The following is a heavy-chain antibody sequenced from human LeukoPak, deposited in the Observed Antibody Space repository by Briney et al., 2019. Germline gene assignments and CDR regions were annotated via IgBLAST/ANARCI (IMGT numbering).Heavy chain of an antibody. J-gene: IGHJ4*02. Sequence: GASVTVSCKASGYTFTGYYMHWVRQAPGQGLEWMGCINPNSGDTNYAQNFQGRVTMTRDTSISTTYMELSRLRSDDTAVYYCAARGQYASSPFDYWGRGTLVTVSS. D-gene: IGHD2-2*01. V-gene: IGHV1-2*02. CDR2: INPNSGDT. CDR1: GYTFTGYY. CDR3: AARGQYASSPFDY.